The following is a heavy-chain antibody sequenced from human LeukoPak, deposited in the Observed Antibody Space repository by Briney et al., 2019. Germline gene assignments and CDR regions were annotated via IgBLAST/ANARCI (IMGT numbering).Heavy chain of an antibody. J-gene: IGHJ4*02. Sequence: GESLKISCKGSGYSFSNYWIGWVRQKPGKGLEWMGIIYPGDSDTRYSPSFQGQVTISADKSISTAYLQWSSLRASDTAMYYCARHEYSSSAGDYWGQGTLVTVSS. D-gene: IGHD6-6*01. V-gene: IGHV5-51*01. CDR2: IYPGDSDT. CDR3: ARHEYSSSAGDY. CDR1: GYSFSNYW.